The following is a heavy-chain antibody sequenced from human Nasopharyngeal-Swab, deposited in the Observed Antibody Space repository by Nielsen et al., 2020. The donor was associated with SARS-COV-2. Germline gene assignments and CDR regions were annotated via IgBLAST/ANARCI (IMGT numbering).Heavy chain of an antibody. V-gene: IGHV4-39*01. CDR2: IYYSGST. Sequence: SETLSLTCTVPGGSISSSSYYWGWIRQPPGKGLEWIGSIYYSGSTYYNPSLKSRVTISVDTSKNQFSLKLNSVTAADTAVYYCARHEGGVRYFDWLLTGPNWFDPWGQGTLVTVSS. CDR1: GGSISSSSYY. CDR3: ARHEGGVRYFDWLLTGPNWFDP. D-gene: IGHD3-9*01. J-gene: IGHJ5*02.